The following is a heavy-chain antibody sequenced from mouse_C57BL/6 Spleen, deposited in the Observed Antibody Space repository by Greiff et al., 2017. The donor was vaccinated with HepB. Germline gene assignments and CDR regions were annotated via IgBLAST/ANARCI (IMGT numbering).Heavy chain of an antibody. Sequence: EVQGVESGGGLVKPGGSLKLSCAASGFTFSSYAMSWVRQTPEKRLECVATISDGGSYTYYPDNVKGRFTISRDNAKNNLYLQMSHLKSEDTAMYYCARGGHEGYFDYWGQGTTLTVSS. CDR1: GFTFSSYA. V-gene: IGHV5-4*01. CDR3: ARGGHEGYFDY. CDR2: ISDGGSYT. D-gene: IGHD6-1*01. J-gene: IGHJ2*01.